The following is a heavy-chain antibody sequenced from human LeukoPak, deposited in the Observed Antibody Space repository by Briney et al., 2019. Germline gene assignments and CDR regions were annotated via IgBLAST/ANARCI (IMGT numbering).Heavy chain of an antibody. CDR1: GFTFSTYA. D-gene: IGHD2-2*01. CDR2: ISSTSNYI. J-gene: IGHJ6*03. Sequence: PGGSLRLSCAASGFTFSTYAISWVRQAPGKGLEWVSCISSTSNYIFYADSVRGRFTISRDNAKNSLYLQMNSLRAADTAVYYCARRHQVVPAAYYMDVWGKGTTVTVSS. V-gene: IGHV3-21*01. CDR3: ARRHQVVPAAYYMDV.